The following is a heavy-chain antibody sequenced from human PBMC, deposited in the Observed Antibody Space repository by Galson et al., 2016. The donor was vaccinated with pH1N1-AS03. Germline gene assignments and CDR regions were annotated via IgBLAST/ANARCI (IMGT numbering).Heavy chain of an antibody. D-gene: IGHD4-23*01. CDR1: GYTFNTYY. Sequence: SVKVSCKASGYTFNTYYMHWVRQAPGQGLEWMGIINPSGDTTTYARRFQGRVTITRDTSMTTVYMELTSLRSEDTALYYCARPSTTAVTPFALHIWGQGTMVTVSS. V-gene: IGHV1-46*02. CDR2: INPSGDTT. CDR3: ARPSTTAVTPFALHI. J-gene: IGHJ3*02.